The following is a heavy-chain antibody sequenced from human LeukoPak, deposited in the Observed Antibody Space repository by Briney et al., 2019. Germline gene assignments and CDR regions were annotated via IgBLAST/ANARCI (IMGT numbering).Heavy chain of an antibody. CDR3: ARDQRGFYYTIDY. CDR1: GFTYSSYW. J-gene: IGHJ4*02. D-gene: IGHD3-22*01. Sequence: GGSLRLSCAASGFTYSSYWMSWVRQAPGKGLEWVAHIRQDGSEKYHVDSVKGRFTISRDNANNALYLQMSGLRAEDTAVYYCARDQRGFYYTIDYWGQGTRVTVSS. V-gene: IGHV3-7*04. CDR2: IRQDGSEK.